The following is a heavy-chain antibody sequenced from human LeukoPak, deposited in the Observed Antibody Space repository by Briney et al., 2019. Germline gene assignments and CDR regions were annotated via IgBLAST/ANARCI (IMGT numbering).Heavy chain of an antibody. V-gene: IGHV4-4*07. CDR1: GGSISSYY. CDR3: ARDPPHYVYSNYDPNYYYYGMDV. CDR2: IYTSGST. D-gene: IGHD4-11*01. Sequence: SETLSLTCTVSGGSISSYYWSWIRQPAGKGLEWIGRIYTSGSTNYNPSLKSRVTMSVDTSKNQFSLKLSSVTAADTAVYYCARDPPHYVYSNYDPNYYYYGMDVWGQGTTVTVSS. J-gene: IGHJ6*02.